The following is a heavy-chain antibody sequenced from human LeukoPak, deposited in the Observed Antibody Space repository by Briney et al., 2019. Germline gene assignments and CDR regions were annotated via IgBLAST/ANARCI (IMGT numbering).Heavy chain of an antibody. CDR2: IRYDGSNK. CDR3: ASDPLSSSSFDY. D-gene: IGHD6-13*01. Sequence: GGSLRLSCAASGFTFSSYGMHWVRQAPGKGLEWVAFIRYDGSNKYYADSVKGRFTISRDNSKNTLYLQMNSLRAEDTAVYYCASDPLSSSSFDYWGQGTLVTVSS. J-gene: IGHJ4*02. CDR1: GFTFSSYG. V-gene: IGHV3-33*08.